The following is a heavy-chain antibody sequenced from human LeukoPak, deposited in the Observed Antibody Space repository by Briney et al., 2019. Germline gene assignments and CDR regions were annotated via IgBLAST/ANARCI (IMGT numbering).Heavy chain of an antibody. Sequence: PSETLSFTCAVYGWSFSGYYWNWIRQPPGKGLEWIGEINHSGSTNYTPSLKSRVTISVDTSKNQFSLKLSSVTAADTAVYYCARGRRGYSYGYAFDIWGQGTMVTVSS. CDR3: ARGRRGYSYGYAFDI. V-gene: IGHV4-34*01. CDR2: INHSGST. J-gene: IGHJ3*02. CDR1: GWSFSGYY. D-gene: IGHD5-18*01.